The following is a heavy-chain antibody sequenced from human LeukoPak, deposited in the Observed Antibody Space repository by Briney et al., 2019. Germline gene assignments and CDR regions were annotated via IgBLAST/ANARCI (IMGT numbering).Heavy chain of an antibody. V-gene: IGHV1-2*02. CDR1: GYTFTGYY. CDR3: ARDTVTIFGVVILFDAFDI. CDR2: INPNSGGT. Sequence: GASVKVSCKASGYTFTGYYMHWVRQAPGQGLEWMGWINPNSGGTNYAQKFQGRVTMTRDTSISTAYMELSRLRSDDTAVYYCARDTVTIFGVVILFDAFDIWGQGTMVTVSS. J-gene: IGHJ3*02. D-gene: IGHD3-3*01.